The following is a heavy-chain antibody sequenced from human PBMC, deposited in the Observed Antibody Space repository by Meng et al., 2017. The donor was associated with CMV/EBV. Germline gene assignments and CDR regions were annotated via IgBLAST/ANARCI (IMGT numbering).Heavy chain of an antibody. V-gene: IGHV1-69*05. CDR2: IIPIFGTA. D-gene: IGHD3-10*01. J-gene: IGHJ6*02. CDR3: ARAPGWFGKRGMDV. Sequence: SVKVSCKASGGTFSSYAISWVRQAPGQGLEWMGGIIPIFGTANYAQKFQGRVTITTNESTSTAYMELSSLRSEDTAVYYCARAPGWFGKRGMDVWGQGTTVTVSS. CDR1: GGTFSSYA.